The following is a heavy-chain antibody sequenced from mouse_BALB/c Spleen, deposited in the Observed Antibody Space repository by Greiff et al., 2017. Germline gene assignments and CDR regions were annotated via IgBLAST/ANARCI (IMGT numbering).Heavy chain of an antibody. Sequence: DVKLQESGGGLVQPGGSLNLSCAASGFDFSRYWMSWARQAPGKGQEWIGEINPGSSTINYTPSLKDKFIISRDNAKNTLYLQMSKVRSEDTALYYCATPPFAYWGQGTLVTVSA. J-gene: IGHJ3*01. CDR2: INPGSSTI. CDR3: ATPPFAY. V-gene: IGHV4-2*02. CDR1: GFDFSRYW.